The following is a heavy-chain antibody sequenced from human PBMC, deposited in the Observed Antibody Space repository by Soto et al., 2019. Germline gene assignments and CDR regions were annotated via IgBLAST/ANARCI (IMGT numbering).Heavy chain of an antibody. CDR2: INHSGST. CDR3: ARGPKTGYYYYYYMDV. CDR1: GGSFSGYY. D-gene: IGHD2-15*01. Sequence: SETLSLTCADYGGSFSGYYWIGIRQPPGKGLEWIGEINHSGSTNYNPSLKSRVTISVDTSKNQFSLKLSSVTAADTAVYYCARGPKTGYYYYYYMDVWRKVTTVT. J-gene: IGHJ6*03. V-gene: IGHV4-34*01.